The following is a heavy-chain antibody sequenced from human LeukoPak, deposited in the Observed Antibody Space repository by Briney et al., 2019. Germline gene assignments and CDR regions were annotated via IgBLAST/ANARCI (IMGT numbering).Heavy chain of an antibody. Sequence: ASVKVSCKASGYTFTGYYMHWVRQAPGQGLEWMGWINPNSGDTKNAQKIKGRVTMTRETSLNTVYMQLSRLRSDDAAVYYCARGWSYYEDSNGYLDYWGQGALVTVSS. V-gene: IGHV1-2*02. CDR2: INPNSGDT. CDR1: GYTFTGYY. J-gene: IGHJ4*02. D-gene: IGHD3-22*01. CDR3: ARGWSYYEDSNGYLDY.